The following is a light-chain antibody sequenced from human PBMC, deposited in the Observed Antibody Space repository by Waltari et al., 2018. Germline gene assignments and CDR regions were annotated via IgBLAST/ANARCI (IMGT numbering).Light chain of an antibody. CDR1: QSVRGS. J-gene: IGKJ1*01. CDR3: QHYVRLPAT. V-gene: IGKV3-20*01. Sequence: EIVLTQSPGTLSLSPGERATLSCRASQSVRGSLAWYQQKAGHAPRLLIYGASSRATGIPDRFSGSGSGTDFSLTISRLEPEDFAVYYCQHYVRLPATFGQGTKVEI. CDR2: GAS.